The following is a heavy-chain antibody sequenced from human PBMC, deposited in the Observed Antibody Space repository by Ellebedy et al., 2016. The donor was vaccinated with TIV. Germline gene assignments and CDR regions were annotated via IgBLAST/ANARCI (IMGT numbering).Heavy chain of an antibody. CDR2: IAEGGGAA. V-gene: IGHV3-7*03. Sequence: GESLKISCAASGFIFSNYGMHWVRQAPGKGLEWVAHIAEGGGAADYADSVKGRFTISRDNAKNSMYLQMNSLRAEDTAVYYCARDDPGFGELLGYWGQGTLVTVSS. J-gene: IGHJ4*02. D-gene: IGHD3-10*01. CDR3: ARDDPGFGELLGY. CDR1: GFIFSNYG.